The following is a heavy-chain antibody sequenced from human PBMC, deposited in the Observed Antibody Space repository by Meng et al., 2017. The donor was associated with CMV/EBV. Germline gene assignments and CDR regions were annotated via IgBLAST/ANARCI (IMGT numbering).Heavy chain of an antibody. D-gene: IGHD4-23*01. V-gene: IGHV2-5*01. CDR3: ARAIGAGNSAYFDL. CDR2: IYWNDDK. Sequence: SGPTLVKPPQTLTLTCSFSGFSLRTAEVGIGWVRQPPGKALEWLALIYWNDDKRYKPSLKSGLTITKDTSRNQVVLTMSNMDVADTATYHCARAIGAGNSAYFDLWGRGTLVTVSS. CDR1: GFSLRTAEVG. J-gene: IGHJ2*01.